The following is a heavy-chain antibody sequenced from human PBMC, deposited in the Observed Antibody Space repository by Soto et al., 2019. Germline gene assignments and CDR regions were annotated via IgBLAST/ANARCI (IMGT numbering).Heavy chain of an antibody. CDR1: GFLVSDYS. CDR2: ISESGGST. D-gene: IGHD2-2*01. J-gene: IGHJ4*02. CDR3: PKRSTYSTGWYSPIFDY. Sequence: AXGSLRLSFAASGFLVSDYSMSWVREAPGKGLEWVSVISESGGSTHYADSVRGRFTVSRDNSKNSLSLRMNSLRDEDTAVYFCPKRSTYSTGWYSPIFDYCGQRALVTVSS. V-gene: IGHV3-23*01.